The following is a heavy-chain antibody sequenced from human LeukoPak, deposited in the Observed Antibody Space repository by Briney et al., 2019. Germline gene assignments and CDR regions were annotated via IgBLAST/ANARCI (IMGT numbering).Heavy chain of an antibody. CDR1: GGSISSYY. V-gene: IGHV4-59*01. D-gene: IGHD2-2*01. CDR2: IYYSGST. Sequence: SETLSFTCTVSGGSISSYYWSWIRQPSGKGLEWIGYIYYSGSTNYNPSLESRVTISVDMSKNQFSLKLSSVIAADTAVYYCARGVVPAAPTLFAYWGQGTLVTVSS. CDR3: ARGVVPAAPTLFAY. J-gene: IGHJ4*02.